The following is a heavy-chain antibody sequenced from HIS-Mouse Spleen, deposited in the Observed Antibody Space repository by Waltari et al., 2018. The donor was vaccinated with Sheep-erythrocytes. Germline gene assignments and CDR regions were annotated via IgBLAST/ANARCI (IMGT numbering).Heavy chain of an antibody. CDR2: IKQDGSEK. J-gene: IGHJ6*02. V-gene: IGHV3-7*01. CDR1: GLTLISYC. D-gene: IGHD3-3*01. Sequence: EVQLVESGGGLVQPGGSLRLYWASSGLTLISYCMSLVCWAPGKGVEWVANIKQDGSEKYYVDSVKGRFTISRDNAKNSLYLQMNSLRAEDTAVYYCARDIILRSSGMDVWGQGTTVTVSS. CDR3: ARDIILRSSGMDV.